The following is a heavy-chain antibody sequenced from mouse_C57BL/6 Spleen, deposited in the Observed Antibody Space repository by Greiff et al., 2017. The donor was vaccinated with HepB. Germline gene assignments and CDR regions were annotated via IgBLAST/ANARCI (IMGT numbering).Heavy chain of an antibody. Sequence: QVQLKQPGAELVMPGASVKLSCKASGYTFTSYWMHWVKQRPGQGLEWIGEIDPSDSYTNYNQKFKGKSTLTVDKSSSTAYMQLSSLTSEDSAVYYCALSRGFAYWGQGTLVTVSA. V-gene: IGHV1-69*01. J-gene: IGHJ3*01. CDR2: IDPSDSYT. CDR1: GYTFTSYW. CDR3: ALSRGFAY.